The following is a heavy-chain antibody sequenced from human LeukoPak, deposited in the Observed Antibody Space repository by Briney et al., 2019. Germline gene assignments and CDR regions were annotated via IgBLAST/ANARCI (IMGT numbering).Heavy chain of an antibody. CDR1: GFTFSDYG. CDR3: AKGASYYSFDP. CDR2: ISDSGEVT. D-gene: IGHD3-10*01. V-gene: IGHV3-23*01. Sequence: PGGSLRLSCGVSGFTFSDYGMSWVRQAPGQGLEWVASISDSGEVTFKADSGKGRFTISRDNSKNALYLQMNYLRAEDTAVYYCAKGASYYSFDPWGQGTQVAVSS. J-gene: IGHJ5*02.